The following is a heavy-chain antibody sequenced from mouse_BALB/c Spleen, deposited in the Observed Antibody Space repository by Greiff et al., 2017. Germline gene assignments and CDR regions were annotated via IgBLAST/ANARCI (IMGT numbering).Heavy chain of an antibody. D-gene: IGHD1-1*01. CDR2: ISSGGSYT. Sequence: EVQVVESGGDLVKPGGSLKLSCAASGFTFSSYGMSWVRQTPDKRLEWVATISSGGSYTYYPDSVKGRFTISRDNAKNTLYLQMSSLKSEDTAMYYCARDGHSAMDYWGQGTSVTVSS. J-gene: IGHJ4*01. V-gene: IGHV5-6*01. CDR1: GFTFSSYG. CDR3: ARDGHSAMDY.